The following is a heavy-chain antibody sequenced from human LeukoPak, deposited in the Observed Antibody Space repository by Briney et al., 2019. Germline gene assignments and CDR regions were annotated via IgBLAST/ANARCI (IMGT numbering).Heavy chain of an antibody. CDR1: GYTFTSYA. CDR2: INTNTGNP. CDR3: ARGDDILTGSLNP. J-gene: IGHJ4*02. D-gene: IGHD3-9*01. V-gene: IGHV7-4-1*02. Sequence: GASVKVSCKASGYTFTSYAMSWVRQAPGQGLEWMGWINTNTGNPTYAQGFTGRFVFSLDTSVNTAYLQISSLKAEDTALYYCARGDDILTGSLNPWGQGTLVTVSS.